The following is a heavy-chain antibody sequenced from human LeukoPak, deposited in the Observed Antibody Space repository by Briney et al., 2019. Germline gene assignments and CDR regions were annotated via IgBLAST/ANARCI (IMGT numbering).Heavy chain of an antibody. CDR3: AKVDSSGWGY. Sequence: GGSLRLSCAASGFTFSSYAMSWVRQAPGKGLEWVSAISGSGGSTYYADSVKGRFTISRDNFKSTLYLQMNSLRAEDTAVYYCAKVDSSGWGYWGQGTLVTVSS. J-gene: IGHJ4*02. CDR1: GFTFSSYA. CDR2: ISGSGGST. V-gene: IGHV3-23*01. D-gene: IGHD6-19*01.